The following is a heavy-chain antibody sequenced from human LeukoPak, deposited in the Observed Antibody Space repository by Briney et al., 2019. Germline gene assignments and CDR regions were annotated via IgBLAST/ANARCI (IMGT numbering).Heavy chain of an antibody. CDR2: IKQDGSEK. Sequence: PGGSLRLSCAASGFTLSSNWMSWVRQAPGKGPEWVANIKQDGSEKYYVDSVKGRFTISRDNTKNSLHLRMNSLRAEDTAVYYCTRGSNWYIYWGQGTLVTVSS. V-gene: IGHV3-7*01. CDR1: GFTLSSNW. J-gene: IGHJ4*02. CDR3: TRGSNWYIY. D-gene: IGHD6-13*01.